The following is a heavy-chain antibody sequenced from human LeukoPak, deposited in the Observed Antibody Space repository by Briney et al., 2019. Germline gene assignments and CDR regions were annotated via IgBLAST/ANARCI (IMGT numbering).Heavy chain of an antibody. D-gene: IGHD5-12*01. J-gene: IGHJ5*02. V-gene: IGHV1-2*02. CDR3: ARVGRRVAWFDP. Sequence: ASVKVSCKASGYTFTSYDINWVRQATGQGLEWMGWINPNSGGTNYAQKFQGRVTMTRDTSISTAYMELSRLRSDDTAVYYCARVGRRVAWFDPWGQGTLVTVSS. CDR1: GYTFTSYD. CDR2: INPNSGGT.